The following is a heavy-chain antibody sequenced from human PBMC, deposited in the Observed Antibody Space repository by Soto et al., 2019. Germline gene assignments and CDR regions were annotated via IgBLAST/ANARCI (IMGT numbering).Heavy chain of an antibody. Sequence: TGGSLRLSCAASGFTFSSYEMNWVRQAPGKGLEWVSYISSSGSTIYYADSVKGRFTISRDNAKNSLYLQMNSLRAEDTAVYYCASVVGATTPTYYYGMDVWGQGTTVTVSS. CDR3: ASVVGATTPTYYYGMDV. CDR1: GFTFSSYE. D-gene: IGHD1-26*01. CDR2: ISSSGSTI. V-gene: IGHV3-48*03. J-gene: IGHJ6*02.